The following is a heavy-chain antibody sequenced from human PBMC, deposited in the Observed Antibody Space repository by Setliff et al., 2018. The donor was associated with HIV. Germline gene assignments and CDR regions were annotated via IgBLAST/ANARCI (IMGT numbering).Heavy chain of an antibody. J-gene: IGHJ4*02. D-gene: IGHD5-12*01. Sequence: SLRLSCAASRFDFNNYWMCWVRQAPGKGLEWVANIGQDGSENYFVDSVKGRFTISRDNTRSSLFLHMDSLTAEDTAVYYCAREALSRDGYSYFDYWGQGTLVTVSS. V-gene: IGHV3-7*01. CDR3: AREALSRDGYSYFDY. CDR1: RFDFNNYW. CDR2: IGQDGSEN.